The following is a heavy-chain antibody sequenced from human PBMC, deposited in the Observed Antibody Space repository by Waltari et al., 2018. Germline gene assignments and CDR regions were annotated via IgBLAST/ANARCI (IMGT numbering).Heavy chain of an antibody. Sequence: QVQLQQWGAGLLKPSETLSLTFAVSGGSFSGSYWSWIRQPPGKGLEWIGEINHSGSTNYNPSLKSRVTISVDTSKNQFSLKLSSVTAADTAVYYCARHDKWQQKDAFDIWGQGTMVTVSS. CDR1: GGSFSGSY. V-gene: IGHV4-34*01. CDR2: INHSGST. CDR3: ARHDKWQQKDAFDI. J-gene: IGHJ3*02. D-gene: IGHD6-13*01.